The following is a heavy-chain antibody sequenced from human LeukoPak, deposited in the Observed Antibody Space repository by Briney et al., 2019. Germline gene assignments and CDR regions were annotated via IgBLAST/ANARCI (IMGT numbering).Heavy chain of an antibody. D-gene: IGHD3-22*01. CDR1: GYTFTRYY. Sequence: ASVNVSCKASGYTFTRYYMHWVRQAPGQAREWMGWINPNSGGKNYAQKFQGRVTRTRDTSISTAYMEMSRLRSDDTAVYYCARRDSSGYYTSDYWGQGTLVTVSS. CDR2: INPNSGGK. CDR3: ARRDSSGYYTSDY. J-gene: IGHJ4*02. V-gene: IGHV1-2*02.